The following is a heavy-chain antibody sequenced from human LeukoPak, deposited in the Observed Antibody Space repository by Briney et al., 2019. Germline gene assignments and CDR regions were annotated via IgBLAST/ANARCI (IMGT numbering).Heavy chain of an antibody. CDR1: GFTFSSYS. CDR3: ARAFGSGWYYFDY. D-gene: IGHD6-19*01. Sequence: PGGSLRLSCAASGFTFSSYSMNWVRQAPGKGLEWVSSISSSSSYIYYADSVKGRFTISRDNAKNSLYLQMNSLRAEGTAVYYCARAFGSGWYYFDYWGQGTLVTVSS. J-gene: IGHJ4*02. V-gene: IGHV3-21*01. CDR2: ISSSSSYI.